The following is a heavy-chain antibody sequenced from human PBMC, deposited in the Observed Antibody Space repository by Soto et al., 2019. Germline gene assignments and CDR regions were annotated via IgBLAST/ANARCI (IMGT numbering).Heavy chain of an antibody. D-gene: IGHD2-15*01. CDR2: IVVGSGNT. Sequence: ASVKVSCKASGFTFTSSAVQWVRQARGQRLEWIGWIVVGSGNTNYAQKFQERVTITRDMSTRTAYMGLSSLRSEDTAVYYCAADHSGYCSGGSCYPYYYYGMDVWGQGTTVTVSS. V-gene: IGHV1-58*01. CDR3: AADHSGYCSGGSCYPYYYYGMDV. CDR1: GFTFTSSA. J-gene: IGHJ6*02.